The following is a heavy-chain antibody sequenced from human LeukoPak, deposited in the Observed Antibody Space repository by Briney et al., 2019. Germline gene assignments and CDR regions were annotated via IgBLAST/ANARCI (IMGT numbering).Heavy chain of an antibody. V-gene: IGHV1-69*05. D-gene: IGHD3-22*01. CDR2: IIPIFGTA. Sequence: SVKVSCKASGGTFSSYAISWVRQAPGQGLEWMGGIIPIFGTANYAQKFQGRVTMTRDTSTSTVYMELSSLRSEDTAVYYCARRSYYYDSSGYPDYWFDPWGQRTLVTVSS. CDR1: GGTFSSYA. J-gene: IGHJ5*02. CDR3: ARRSYYYDSSGYPDYWFDP.